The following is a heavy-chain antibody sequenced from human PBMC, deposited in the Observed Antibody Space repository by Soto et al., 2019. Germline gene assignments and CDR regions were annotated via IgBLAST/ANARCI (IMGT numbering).Heavy chain of an antibody. CDR1: GFTFSSYW. V-gene: IGHV3-74*03. CDR2: IDSDGNST. Sequence: EVQLVESGGGLVQPGGSLRLSCAASGFTFSSYWMHWVRQVPGKGLVWVSHIDSDGNSTTYADSVKGRFTISRDNAKSTVDLQMNSLRAEDTAVYYCVRDDVGVGIDYWGLGSLDTVSS. D-gene: IGHD1-26*01. J-gene: IGHJ4*02. CDR3: VRDDVGVGIDY.